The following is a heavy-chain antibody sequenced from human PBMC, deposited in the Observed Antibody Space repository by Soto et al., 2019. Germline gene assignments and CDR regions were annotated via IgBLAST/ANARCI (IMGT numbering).Heavy chain of an antibody. Sequence: GGSLRLSCAASGFTFSSYAMSWVRQAPGKGLEWVSAISGSGGSTYYADSVKGRFTISRDNSKNTLYLQMNSLRAEDTAVYYCAKGLAAGTLLATRQCKFDPWGQGTLVTVSS. CDR2: ISGSGGST. D-gene: IGHD6-13*01. CDR3: AKGLAAGTLLATRQCKFDP. J-gene: IGHJ5*02. V-gene: IGHV3-23*01. CDR1: GFTFSSYA.